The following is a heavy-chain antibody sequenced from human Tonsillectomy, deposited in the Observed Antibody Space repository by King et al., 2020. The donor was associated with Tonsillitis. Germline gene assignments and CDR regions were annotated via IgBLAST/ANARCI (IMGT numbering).Heavy chain of an antibody. CDR3: ARGLPKKTLWFGDLPNAFDI. J-gene: IGHJ3*02. CDR1: GGSISSYY. CDR2: IYYSGTT. Sequence: HVQLQESGPGLVKPSETLSLTCTVSGGSISSYYWSWIRQPPGKGLEWIGYIYYSGTTNYNPSLKSRVTMSVDTSKNQFSLELSSVTAADTAVYYCARGLPKKTLWFGDLPNAFDIWGQGTMVTVSS. D-gene: IGHD3-10*01. V-gene: IGHV4-59*01.